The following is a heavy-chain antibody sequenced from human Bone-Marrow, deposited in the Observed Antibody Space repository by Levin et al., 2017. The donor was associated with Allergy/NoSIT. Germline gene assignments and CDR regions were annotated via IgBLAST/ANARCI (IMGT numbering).Heavy chain of an antibody. V-gene: IGHV3-43D*04. CDR1: GFTFDNYA. Sequence: GASVKVSCAASGFTFDNYAMHWVRQLPGEGLEWVSLINWAGDTAYYADSVRGRFTISRDNSKDSLYLQMDNLRPEDAALYFCAGGYSSSPGFQYWGQGSLVTVSS. D-gene: IGHD5-18*01. CDR3: AGGYSSSPGFQY. CDR2: INWAGDTA. J-gene: IGHJ4*02.